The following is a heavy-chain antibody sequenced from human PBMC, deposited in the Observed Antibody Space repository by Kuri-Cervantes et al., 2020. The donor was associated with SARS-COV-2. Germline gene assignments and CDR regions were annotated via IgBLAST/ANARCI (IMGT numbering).Heavy chain of an antibody. D-gene: IGHD3-9*01. V-gene: IGHV3-23*01. Sequence: GESLKISCAASGFTFSSYAMSWVRQAPGKGLEWVSAISGSGGSTYYADAVKGRFTISRDNSKNTLYLQMNRLRTEDTAVYYCAKDGADILTGYYPYFDSWGQGTLVTVSS. CDR3: AKDGADILTGYYPYFDS. CDR2: ISGSGGST. J-gene: IGHJ4*02. CDR1: GFTFSSYA.